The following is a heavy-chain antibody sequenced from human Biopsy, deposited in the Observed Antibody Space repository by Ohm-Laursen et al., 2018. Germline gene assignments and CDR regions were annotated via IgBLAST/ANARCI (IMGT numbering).Heavy chain of an antibody. D-gene: IGHD2-15*01. CDR1: GGPFSSYA. Sequence: GASVKVSCKASGGPFSSYAVTWVRQAPGQGLEWMGRIIPILRTTTYAPKFQGRVTFAADKSSSTAYLELSSLTSEDAAMFYCAREAIGYQLPCDDWGQGTLVTVSS. J-gene: IGHJ4*02. V-gene: IGHV1-69*04. CDR3: AREAIGYQLPCDD. CDR2: IIPILRTT.